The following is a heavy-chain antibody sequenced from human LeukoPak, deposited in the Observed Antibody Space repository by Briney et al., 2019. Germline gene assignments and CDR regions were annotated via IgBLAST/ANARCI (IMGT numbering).Heavy chain of an antibody. D-gene: IGHD5-24*01. CDR2: IYHSGST. CDR1: GGSISSGGYY. CDR3: ARVYVEMATIN. Sequence: PSETLSLTCTVSGGSISSGGYYWSWIRQPPGKGLEWIGYIYHSGSTNYNPSLKSRVPISVDTSKNQFSLKLSSVTAADTAVYYCARVYVEMATINWGQGTLVTVSS. V-gene: IGHV4-30-2*01. J-gene: IGHJ4*02.